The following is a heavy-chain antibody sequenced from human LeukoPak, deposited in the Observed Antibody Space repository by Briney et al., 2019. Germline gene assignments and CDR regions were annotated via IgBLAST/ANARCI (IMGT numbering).Heavy chain of an antibody. CDR1: GFTFSSYG. Sequence: GGSLRLSCAASGFTFSSYGMHWVRQAPGKGLEWVAVISYDGSNKYYADSVKGRFTISRDNSKNTLYLQMNSLRAEDTAVYYCAKGQQVTMIVVVTLYIDYWGQGTLVTVSS. J-gene: IGHJ4*02. V-gene: IGHV3-30*18. CDR2: ISYDGSNK. CDR3: AKGQQVTMIVVVTLYIDY. D-gene: IGHD3-22*01.